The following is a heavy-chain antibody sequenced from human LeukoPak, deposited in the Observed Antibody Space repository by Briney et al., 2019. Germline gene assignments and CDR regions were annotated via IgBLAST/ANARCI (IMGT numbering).Heavy chain of an antibody. D-gene: IGHD2-21*01. CDR3: AKAPVWNYYYGLDV. CDR1: GLTASHNVNNA. Sequence: PGGSLRLSCAASGLTASHNVNNAMSWVRHAPGKGLEWGSGITTSGSTYYADSVKGRFTISRENSNNTLYLHMDSLRAEDTAVYYCAKAPVWNYYYGLDVWGQGTTVTVSS. J-gene: IGHJ6*02. CDR2: ITTSGST. V-gene: IGHV3-23*01.